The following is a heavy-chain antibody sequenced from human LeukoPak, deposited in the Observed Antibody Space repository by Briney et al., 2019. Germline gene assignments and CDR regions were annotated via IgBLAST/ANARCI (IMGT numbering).Heavy chain of an antibody. V-gene: IGHV3-23*01. CDR3: AKDQSGYDS. J-gene: IGHJ4*02. CDR1: GFTFGSYA. Sequence: GGSLRLSCAASGFTFGSYAMSWVRQAPGKGLEWVSAISGSGSSTYYADSVKGRFTISRDKNTLYLQMNSLRAEDTAVYYCAKDQSGYDSWGQGTLVTVSS. D-gene: IGHD5-12*01. CDR2: ISGSGSST.